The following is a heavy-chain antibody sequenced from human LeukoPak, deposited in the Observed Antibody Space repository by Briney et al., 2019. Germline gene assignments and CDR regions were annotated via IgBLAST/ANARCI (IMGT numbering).Heavy chain of an antibody. CDR2: IYYSGST. J-gene: IGHJ4*02. D-gene: IGHD5-18*01. CDR1: GGSISSYY. V-gene: IGHV4-59*01. CDR3: ARVDRGYSYGQYFDY. Sequence: SETLSLTCTVSGGSISSYYWSWIRQPPGKGLEWIGYIYYSGSTNYNPSLKSRVTISVDTSKNQFSLKLSSVTAADTAVYYCARVDRGYSYGQYFDYWGQGTLVTVSS.